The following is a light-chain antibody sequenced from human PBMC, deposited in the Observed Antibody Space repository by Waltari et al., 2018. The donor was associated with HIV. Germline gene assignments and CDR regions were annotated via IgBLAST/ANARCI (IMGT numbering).Light chain of an antibody. CDR2: RTD. CDR3: QSYDSSLFWV. J-gene: IGLJ2*01. Sequence: QSVLTQPPSLSGAPGQRVTISCLWTSPNIGADYDVHWYRQVSGAAPKLLIYRTDARPSGVPDRFFGSRSGASASLVINGLQTDDEADYYCQSYDSSLFWVFGGGTKLTVL. CDR1: SPNIGADYD. V-gene: IGLV1-40*01.